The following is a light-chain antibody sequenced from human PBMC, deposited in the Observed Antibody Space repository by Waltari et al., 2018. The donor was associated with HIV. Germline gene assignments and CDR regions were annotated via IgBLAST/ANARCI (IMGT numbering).Light chain of an antibody. CDR1: SIGSKS. Sequence: SYVLTQPPSASVAPGKTARITCGADSIGSKSAHWYQQKPGQAPVWVIYYNRDRPSGIPERLSGFTSGNSATLTISRVEAGDEADYYCQVWDSTSDQVVFGGGTKLTVL. V-gene: IGLV3-21*04. J-gene: IGLJ2*01. CDR2: YNR. CDR3: QVWDSTSDQVV.